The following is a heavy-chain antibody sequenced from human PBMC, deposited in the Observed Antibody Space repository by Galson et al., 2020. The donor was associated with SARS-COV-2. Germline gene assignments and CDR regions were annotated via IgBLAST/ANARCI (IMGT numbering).Heavy chain of an antibody. V-gene: IGHV3-30*01. CDR3: VRDKLGDTLELDY. CDR2: SSYDGTQE. J-gene: IGHJ4*02. Sequence: EWVAVSSYDGTQEFYAESVKGRFTISKDNSKSTLHLQMNGLRVDDTAVYYCVRDKLGDTLELDYWGQGTLVTVSS. D-gene: IGHD5-18*01.